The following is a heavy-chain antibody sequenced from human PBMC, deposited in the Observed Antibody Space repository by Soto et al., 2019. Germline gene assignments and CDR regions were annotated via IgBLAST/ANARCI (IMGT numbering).Heavy chain of an antibody. CDR3: ATPFYYGSGSYSGPAYYYGTDV. V-gene: IGHV1-46*01. D-gene: IGHD3-10*01. J-gene: IGHJ6*02. CDR1: GYTFTSYY. CDR2: INPSGGST. Sequence: ASVKVSCKASGYTFTSYYMHWVRQAPGQGLEWMGIINPSGGSTSYAQKFQGRVTMTRDTSTSTVYMELSSLRSEDTAVYYCATPFYYGSGSYSGPAYYYGTDVWGQGTTVTVS.